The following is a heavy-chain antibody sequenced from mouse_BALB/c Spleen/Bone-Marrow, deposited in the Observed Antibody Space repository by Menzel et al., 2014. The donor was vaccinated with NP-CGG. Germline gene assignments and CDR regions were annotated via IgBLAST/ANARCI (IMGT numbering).Heavy chain of an antibody. CDR1: GFTFXSFG. Sequence: DVKLVESGGGLVQPGGSRKLSCAASGFTFXSFGMHWVRQAPEKGLEWVAYISSGSSTIYYADTVKGRFTISRDNPKNTLFLQMTSLRSEDTAMYYCASRAYWGQGTLVTVSA. J-gene: IGHJ3*01. V-gene: IGHV5-17*02. CDR3: ASRAY. CDR2: ISSGSSTI.